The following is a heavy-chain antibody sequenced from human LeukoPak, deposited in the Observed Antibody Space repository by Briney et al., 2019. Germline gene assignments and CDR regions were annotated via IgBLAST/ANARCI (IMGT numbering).Heavy chain of an antibody. CDR1: GYTFTSYY. Sequence: ASVTLSCNASGYTFTSYYTRWERQAPGQGLEWMAWISTYNGNTNYALKVQGRATMTTDTSTSTAYMELRSLRSDDTAVYYCARVLRYAFWGAGSFDYSGQGTLVTVSS. J-gene: IGHJ4*02. CDR3: ARVLRYAFWGAGSFDY. D-gene: IGHD3-3*01. V-gene: IGHV1-18*01. CDR2: ISTYNGNT.